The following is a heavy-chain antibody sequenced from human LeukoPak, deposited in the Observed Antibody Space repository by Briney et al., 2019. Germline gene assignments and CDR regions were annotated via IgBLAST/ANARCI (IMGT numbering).Heavy chain of an antibody. CDR3: ARDDRRYCSGGTCYSRDY. Sequence: KSSETLSLTCTVSGGSISSYYWSWIRQPPGKGLEWIGYIYYSGSTNYNPSLKSRVAISVDTSKNQLSLKLRSVTAADTAVYYCARDDRRYCSGGTCYSRDYWGQGTLVTVSS. D-gene: IGHD2-15*01. CDR2: IYYSGST. J-gene: IGHJ4*02. CDR1: GGSISSYY. V-gene: IGHV4-59*12.